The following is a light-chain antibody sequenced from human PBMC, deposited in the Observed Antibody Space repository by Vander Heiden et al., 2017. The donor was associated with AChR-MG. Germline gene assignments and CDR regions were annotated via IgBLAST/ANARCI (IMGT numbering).Light chain of an antibody. CDR3: QQYNNWPPVT. CDR1: QSVSGD. CDR2: GAS. Sequence: EVVMTQSPATLAVSPGERATLSCTASQSVSGDLAWYQQKPGQAPRLLIYGASTRATGIPARFSGSGSGTEFTLTITSLQSEDFAIYYCQQYNNWPPVTFGGGTKVEI. V-gene: IGKV3-15*01. J-gene: IGKJ4*01.